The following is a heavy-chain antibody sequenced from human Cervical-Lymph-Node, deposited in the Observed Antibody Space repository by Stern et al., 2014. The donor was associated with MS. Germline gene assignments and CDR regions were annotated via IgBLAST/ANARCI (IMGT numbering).Heavy chain of an antibody. CDR1: GGSLSTLD. CDR2: IMPLLGTA. CDR3: ARHQAGIAAN. Sequence: QVQLVQSGAEVKRPESSVKVSCKTSGGSLSTLDISWVRQAPGQGLEWVGEIMPLLGTAHYAQKFKGRLTMTADDSTSTVYMELSSLKSEDTAIYFCARHQAGIAANWGQGTLVTVTS. D-gene: IGHD6-13*01. J-gene: IGHJ4*02. V-gene: IGHV1-69*19.